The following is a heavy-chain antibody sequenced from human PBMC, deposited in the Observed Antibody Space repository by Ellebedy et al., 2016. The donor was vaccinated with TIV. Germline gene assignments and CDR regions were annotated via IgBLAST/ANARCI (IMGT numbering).Heavy chain of an antibody. V-gene: IGHV1-46*01. CDR2: INPSGGST. J-gene: IGHJ4*02. D-gene: IGHD6-13*01. Sequence: ASVKVSCKASGYTFTKYYMHWMRQAPGQGLEWMGMINPSGGSTSYAQKFQGRVTMTRDTSTSTVYMELSSLRSEDTAVYYCTCLQLGIADYFDYWGQGALVTVSS. CDR1: GYTFTKYY. CDR3: TCLQLGIADYFDY.